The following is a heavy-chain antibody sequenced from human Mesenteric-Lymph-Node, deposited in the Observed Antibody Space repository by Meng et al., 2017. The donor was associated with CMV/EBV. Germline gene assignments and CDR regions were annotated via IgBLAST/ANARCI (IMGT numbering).Heavy chain of an antibody. CDR1: GFTFRSYS. V-gene: IGHV3-21*01. CDR3: ARDPCSSTSCGIDY. Sequence: GESLKISCAVSGFTFRSYSMSWVRQAPGKGLEWVSSISGSGASIYYADSVKGRFTISRDNAKTSLYLQMSSLRAEDTAVYYCARDPCSSTSCGIDYWGQGILVTVSS. J-gene: IGHJ4*02. D-gene: IGHD2-2*01. CDR2: ISGSGASI.